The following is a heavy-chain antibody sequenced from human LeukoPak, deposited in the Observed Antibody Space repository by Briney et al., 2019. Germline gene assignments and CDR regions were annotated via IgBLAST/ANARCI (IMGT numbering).Heavy chain of an antibody. Sequence: PGGSLRLSCAASGFTFSSYAMHWVRQAPGKGLEWVAVISYDGSNKYYADSVKGRFTISRDNSKNTLYLQMNSLRAEDTAVYYCAKPLTIFGVVDAFDIWGQGTMVTVSS. V-gene: IGHV3-30-3*02. CDR2: ISYDGSNK. D-gene: IGHD3-3*01. CDR1: GFTFSSYA. J-gene: IGHJ3*02. CDR3: AKPLTIFGVVDAFDI.